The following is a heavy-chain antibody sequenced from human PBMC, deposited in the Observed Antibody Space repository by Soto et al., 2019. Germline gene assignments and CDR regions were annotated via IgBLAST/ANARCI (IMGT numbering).Heavy chain of an antibody. CDR1: GGSFSGYY. CDR2: INHSGST. D-gene: IGHD3-9*01. V-gene: IGHV4-34*01. Sequence: PSETLSLTCAVYGGSFSGYYWSWIRQPPGKGLEWIGEINHSGSTNYNPSLKSRVTISVDTSKNQFSLKLSSVTAADTAVYYCARGHRLLRYSDVWGKGTTVTVSS. CDR3: ARGHRLLRYSDV. J-gene: IGHJ6*03.